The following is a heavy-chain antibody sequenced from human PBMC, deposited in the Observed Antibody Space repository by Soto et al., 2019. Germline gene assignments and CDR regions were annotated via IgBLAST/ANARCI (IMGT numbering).Heavy chain of an antibody. D-gene: IGHD5-12*01. CDR3: ARAINGYLFDC. Sequence: EVQLVESGGGLIQPGGSLRLSCAASGFTVSSNYMTWVRQAPGKGLEWVSVIYSDGSTYYADSVKGRFTISRDNSNNTLYLQMNSLRAEDTAVYYCARAINGYLFDCWGQGTLVTVSS. CDR2: IYSDGST. CDR1: GFTVSSNY. V-gene: IGHV3-53*01. J-gene: IGHJ4*02.